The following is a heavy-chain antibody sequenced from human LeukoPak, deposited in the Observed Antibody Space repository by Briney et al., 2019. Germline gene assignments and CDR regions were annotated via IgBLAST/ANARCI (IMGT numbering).Heavy chain of an antibody. CDR3: AKMQTHHVPETAGDFAY. Sequence: GGSLRLSCAASGFTFSRYGVHWVRQAPGKGLEWVAVISYDGGSKYYADSVKGRFTISRDNFKNTLYLQMKSLRPEDTAVYYCAKMQTHHVPETAGDFAYWGQGTPVTVSS. CDR2: ISYDGGSK. CDR1: GFTFSRYG. V-gene: IGHV3-30*18. D-gene: IGHD1-14*01. J-gene: IGHJ4*02.